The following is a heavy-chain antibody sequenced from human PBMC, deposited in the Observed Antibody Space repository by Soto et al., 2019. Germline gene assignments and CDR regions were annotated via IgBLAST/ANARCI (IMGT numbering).Heavy chain of an antibody. J-gene: IGHJ4*02. D-gene: IGHD3-16*01. CDR3: ARDQYVFDY. CDR2: LSNSGTYT. CDR1: GFAFSDYY. V-gene: IGHV3-11*05. Sequence: QVQLVQSGGGLVKPGGSLTLSCAASGFAFSDYYMTWIRQAPGKGLEWVSSLSNSGTYTNYADSVKGRFITSRDNAKNSLFLHLNSLSAEDTAVYFCARDQYVFDYWGQGALVTVSS.